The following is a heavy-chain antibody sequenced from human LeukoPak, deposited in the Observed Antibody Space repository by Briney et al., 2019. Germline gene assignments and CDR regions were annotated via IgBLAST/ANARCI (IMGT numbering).Heavy chain of an antibody. CDR2: INSDGSST. Sequence: PGGSLRLSCAASGFTVSSNYMSWVRQAPGKGLVWVSRINSDGSSTSYADSVKGRFTISRDNAKNTLYLQMNSLRAEDTAVYYCARGPRRDYYDSSGYMGYWGQGTLVTVSS. J-gene: IGHJ4*02. CDR1: GFTVSSNY. D-gene: IGHD3-22*01. V-gene: IGHV3-74*01. CDR3: ARGPRRDYYDSSGYMGY.